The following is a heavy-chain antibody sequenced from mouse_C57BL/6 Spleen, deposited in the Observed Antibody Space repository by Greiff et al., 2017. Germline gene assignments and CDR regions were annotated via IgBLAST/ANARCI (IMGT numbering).Heavy chain of an antibody. D-gene: IGHD1-1*01. CDR2: ISSGGSYT. CDR1: GFTFSSYG. J-gene: IGHJ2*01. Sequence: EVKLVESGGDLVKPGGSLKLSCAASGFTFSSYGMSWVRQTPDKRLEWVATISSGGSYTYYPDSVKGRFTISRDNAKNTLYLQMSSLKSEDTAIYYCARKYYGSSPFDYWGQGTTLTVSS. V-gene: IGHV5-6*01. CDR3: ARKYYGSSPFDY.